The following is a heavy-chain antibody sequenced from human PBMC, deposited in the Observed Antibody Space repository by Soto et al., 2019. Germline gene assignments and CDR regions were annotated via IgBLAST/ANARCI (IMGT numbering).Heavy chain of an antibody. CDR2: IYYSGST. D-gene: IGHD4-17*01. Sequence: SETLSLTCTVSGGSISSSSYYWGWIRQPPGKGLEWIATIYYSGSTYYNPSLKSRVTISVDTSKNQFSLKLSSVTAADTAVYYCARLEGDYLGFDFWGQGALVT. CDR3: ARLEGDYLGFDF. CDR1: GGSISSSSYY. V-gene: IGHV4-39*01. J-gene: IGHJ4*02.